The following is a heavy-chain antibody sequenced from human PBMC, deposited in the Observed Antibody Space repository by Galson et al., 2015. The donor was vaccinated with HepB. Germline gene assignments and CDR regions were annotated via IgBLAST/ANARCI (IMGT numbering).Heavy chain of an antibody. CDR2: ISAGGDTT. CDR3: ANGDVWGSAARNYGMDV. Sequence: SLRLSCAAYGFTFNDYAMTWVRQAPGKGLEWVSSISAGGDTTYYADSVKGRFTISRDNAKKMLSLRTNSLRAEDTAVYYCANGDVWGSAARNYGMDVWGQGTTVTVSS. J-gene: IGHJ6*02. CDR1: GFTFNDYA. D-gene: IGHD3-16*01. V-gene: IGHV3-23*01.